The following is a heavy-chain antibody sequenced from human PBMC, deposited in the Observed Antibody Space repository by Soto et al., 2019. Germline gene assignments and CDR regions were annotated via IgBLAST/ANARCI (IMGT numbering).Heavy chain of an antibody. V-gene: IGHV3-15*01. Sequence: EGQLVESGGGLVKPGGSLKLSCEGSGLTFSDAYMSWVRQAPGKGLEWVGRIKTKTDGGATEYAAPVKGRFNISRDDSKNMLYVEMNSLKTEDTAVYYCTTDRPSRLRKPRVWGQGTLVTVSS. J-gene: IGHJ4*02. CDR2: IKTKTDGGAT. CDR1: GLTFSDAY. D-gene: IGHD4-17*01. CDR3: TTDRPSRLRKPRV.